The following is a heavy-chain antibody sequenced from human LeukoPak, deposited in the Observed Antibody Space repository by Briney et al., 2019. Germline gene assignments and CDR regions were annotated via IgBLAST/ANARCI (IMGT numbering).Heavy chain of an antibody. J-gene: IGHJ6*03. CDR1: GFTFSSYG. CDR3: AKGRNYDFWSGYPYYMDV. D-gene: IGHD3-3*01. Sequence: GRSLRLSCAASGFTFSSYGMHWVRQAPGKGLEWVAVIWYDGSNKYYADSVKGRFTISRDNSKNTLYLQVNSLRAEDTAVYYCAKGRNYDFWSGYPYYMDVWGKGTTVTVSS. V-gene: IGHV3-33*06. CDR2: IWYDGSNK.